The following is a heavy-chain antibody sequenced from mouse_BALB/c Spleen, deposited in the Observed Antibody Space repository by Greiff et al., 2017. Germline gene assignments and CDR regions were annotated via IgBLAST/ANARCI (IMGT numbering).Heavy chain of an antibody. D-gene: IGHD2-1*01. J-gene: IGHJ1*01. V-gene: IGHV1-80*01. CDR3: ARGYYGNYSWYFDV. CDR2: IYPGDGDT. Sequence: LQESGAELVRPGSSVKISCKASGYAFSSYWMNWVKQRPGQGLEWIGQIYPGDGDTNYNGKFKGKATLTADKSSSTAYMQLSSLTSEDSAVYFCARGYYGNYSWYFDVWGAGTTVTVSS. CDR1: GYAFSSYW.